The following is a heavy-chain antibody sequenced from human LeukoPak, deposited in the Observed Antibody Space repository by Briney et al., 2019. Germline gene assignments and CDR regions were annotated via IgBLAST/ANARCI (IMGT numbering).Heavy chain of an antibody. D-gene: IGHD2-2*01. V-gene: IGHV1-46*01. CDR2: INPSGGST. CDR3: ARDGIVVVPAAMWVYFDY. CDR1: GYTFTSYY. J-gene: IGHJ4*02. Sequence: GASVKVSCKASGYTFTSYYMHWVRQATGQGLEWMGIINPSGGSTSYAQKFQGRVTMTRDTSTSTVYMELSSLRSEDTAVYYCARDGIVVVPAAMWVYFDYWGQGTLVTVSS.